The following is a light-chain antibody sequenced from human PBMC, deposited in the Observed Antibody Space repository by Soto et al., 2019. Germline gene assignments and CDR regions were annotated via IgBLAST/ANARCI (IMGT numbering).Light chain of an antibody. V-gene: IGLV4-69*01. J-gene: IGLJ2*01. CDR2: INNDGSH. CDR3: QTWGTGTHVV. CDR1: SGHSSNA. Sequence: QPVLTQSPSASASLGASVKLTCTLTSGHSSNAIVWHQQQPKKGPRFLMKINNDGSHNKGDGIPDRFSGSSSGAERYLTISSLQSEDEGDYYCQTWGTGTHVVFGAGTKLTVL.